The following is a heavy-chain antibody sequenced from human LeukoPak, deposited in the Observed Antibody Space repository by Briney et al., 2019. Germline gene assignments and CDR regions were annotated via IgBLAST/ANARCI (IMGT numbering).Heavy chain of an antibody. CDR1: GYTFTGYY. CDR3: ARVPGDDYYFNY. V-gene: IGHV1-2*02. J-gene: IGHJ4*02. D-gene: IGHD7-27*01. CDR2: VNPNSGGT. Sequence: ASVKVSCKASGYTFTGYYMHWVRQAPGQGLEWMGWVNPNSGGTNYAQKFQGRVTMTRDTSISTAYMELSSLRSDDTAVYYCARVPGDDYYFNYWGQGTLVTVSS.